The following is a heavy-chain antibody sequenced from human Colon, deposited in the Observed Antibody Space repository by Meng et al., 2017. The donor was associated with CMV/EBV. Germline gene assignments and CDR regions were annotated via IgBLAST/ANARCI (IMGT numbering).Heavy chain of an antibody. Sequence: QVQLQESGPGLLKPSETLSLTCTVSGGSISTYYWSWIRQPAGEGLEWLGRISTNRNTDYNPSLNSRATIWLDTSNNQFSLKLTSVTAADTAVYYCVRGGYSGTQTGGVQEYWGQGTLVTVSS. CDR3: VRGGYSGTQTGGVQEY. CDR2: ISTNRNT. CDR1: GGSISTYY. D-gene: IGHD5-12*01. J-gene: IGHJ4*02. V-gene: IGHV4-4*07.